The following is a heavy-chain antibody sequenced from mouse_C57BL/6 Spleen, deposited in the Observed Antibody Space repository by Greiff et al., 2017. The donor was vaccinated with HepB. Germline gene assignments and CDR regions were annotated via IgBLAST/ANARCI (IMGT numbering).Heavy chain of an antibody. J-gene: IGHJ4*01. D-gene: IGHD1-1*01. Sequence: LVESGPELVKPGASVKISCKASGYAFSSSWMNWVKQRPGKGLEWIGRIYPGDGDTNYNGKFKGKATLTADKSSSTAYMQLSSLTSEDSAVYFCARITTVVRAMDYWGQGTSVTVSS. V-gene: IGHV1-82*01. CDR1: GYAFSSSW. CDR3: ARITTVVRAMDY. CDR2: IYPGDGDT.